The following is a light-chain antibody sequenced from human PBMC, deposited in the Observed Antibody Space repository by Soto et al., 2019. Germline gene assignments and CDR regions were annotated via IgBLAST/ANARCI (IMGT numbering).Light chain of an antibody. CDR3: HQYNNWPQT. J-gene: IGKJ1*01. CDR1: QSVNSN. Sequence: EIVMTQSPATLSVSPGERGTLSCRASQSVNSNLAWYQQKPGQAPRLLIHGASTRATGIPARFSGSGSGTKFTLTISSLQSEDFAIYYCHQYNNWPQTFGQGTKV. V-gene: IGKV3-15*01. CDR2: GAS.